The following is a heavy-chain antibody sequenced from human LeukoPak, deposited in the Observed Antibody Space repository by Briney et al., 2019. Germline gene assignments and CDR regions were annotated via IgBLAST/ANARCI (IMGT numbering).Heavy chain of an antibody. CDR1: GFTFSSYA. CDR2: ISYDGGNK. CDR3: ARDPDSSGPSYFDY. J-gene: IGHJ4*02. D-gene: IGHD3-22*01. Sequence: GGSLRLSCAASGFTFSSYAMHWVRQAPGKGLEWVAVISYDGGNKYYADSVKGRFTISRDNSKNTLYLQMNSLRAEDTAVYYCARDPDSSGPSYFDYWGQGTLVTVSS. V-gene: IGHV3-30-3*01.